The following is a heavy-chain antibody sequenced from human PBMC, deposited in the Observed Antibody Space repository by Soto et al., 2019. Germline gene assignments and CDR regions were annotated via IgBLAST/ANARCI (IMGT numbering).Heavy chain of an antibody. Sequence: GGSLRLSCAASGFTFSSYWMSWVRQAPGKGLEWVANIKQDGSEKYYVDSVKGRFTISRDNAKNSLYLQMNSLRAEDTAVYYCARDHRIEDIVVAHDAFDIWGQGTMVTVSS. D-gene: IGHD2-15*01. CDR1: GFTFSSYW. CDR2: IKQDGSEK. V-gene: IGHV3-7*01. CDR3: ARDHRIEDIVVAHDAFDI. J-gene: IGHJ3*02.